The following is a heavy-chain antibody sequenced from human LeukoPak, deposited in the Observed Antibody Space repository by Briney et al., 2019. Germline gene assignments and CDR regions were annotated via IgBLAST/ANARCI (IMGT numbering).Heavy chain of an antibody. V-gene: IGHV4-38-2*02. J-gene: IGHJ4*02. D-gene: IGHD1-1*01. CDR3: AKITTLDY. Sequence: SETLSLTCSVSGYSITSGYYWGWIRQPPGKGLEWIGTIYHNGSTSYNPSLKSRVTISVDTSKNQFSLGLNSVIAADTAIYYCAKITTLDYWGQGTLVTVSS. CDR1: GYSITSGYY. CDR2: IYHNGST.